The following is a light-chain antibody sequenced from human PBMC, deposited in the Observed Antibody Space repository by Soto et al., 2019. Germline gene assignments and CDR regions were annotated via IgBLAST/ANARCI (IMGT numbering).Light chain of an antibody. Sequence: EIVVTQSPATLAVSPGERATLSCRASQSVNSNLAWYQQKPDQAPRLLISGASTRASGIPARFSGSGSGTEFTLTISSLQSEDVTVYYCQQYNNWPPWKFGQGTKVDNK. CDR2: GAS. CDR3: QQYNNWPPWK. V-gene: IGKV3-15*01. J-gene: IGKJ1*01. CDR1: QSVNSN.